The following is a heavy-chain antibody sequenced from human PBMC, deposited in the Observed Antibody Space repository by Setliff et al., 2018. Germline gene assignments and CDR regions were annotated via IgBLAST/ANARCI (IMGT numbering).Heavy chain of an antibody. Sequence: GESLKISCAASGFTFSDYYMTWIRQAPGKGLEWVSYISRGGNTIYYADSVKGRFTISRDNARDSLFLQMNTLRAEDTAVYYCAREVVGAPSAFDIWGQGTIVTVSS. V-gene: IGHV3-11*04. CDR1: GFTFSDYY. J-gene: IGHJ3*02. D-gene: IGHD1-26*01. CDR3: AREVVGAPSAFDI. CDR2: ISRGGNTI.